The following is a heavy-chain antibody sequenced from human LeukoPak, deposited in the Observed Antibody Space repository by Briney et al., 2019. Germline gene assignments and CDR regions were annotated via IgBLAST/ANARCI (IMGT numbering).Heavy chain of an antibody. V-gene: IGHV6-1*01. J-gene: IGHJ4*02. CDR2: TYYRSKWYN. CDR1: GDSVSSNSAV. CDR3: AQGGAAAGFDY. Sequence: SQTLSLTCGISGDSVSSNSAVWNWIRQSPPRGLEWLGRTYYRSKWYNDYAESVKSRITVNPDTSKNQFSLQLNSVTPEDTAVYYCAQGGAAAGFDYWGQGTLVTVSS. D-gene: IGHD6-25*01.